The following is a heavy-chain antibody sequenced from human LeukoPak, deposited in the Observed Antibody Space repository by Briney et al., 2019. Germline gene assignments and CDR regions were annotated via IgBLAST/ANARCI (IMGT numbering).Heavy chain of an antibody. D-gene: IGHD3-22*01. CDR1: GYSFTDKY. CDR3: ARDALYDSSGYYNYYYYYMDV. V-gene: IGHV1-2*02. J-gene: IGHJ6*03. Sequence: ASVKVSCKASGYSFTDKYMHWVRQAPGQGLEWMGWINPNSGGTNYAQKFQGRVTMTRDTSISTAYMELSRLRSDDTAVYYRARDALYDSSGYYNYYYYYMDVWGKGTTVTVSS. CDR2: INPNSGGT.